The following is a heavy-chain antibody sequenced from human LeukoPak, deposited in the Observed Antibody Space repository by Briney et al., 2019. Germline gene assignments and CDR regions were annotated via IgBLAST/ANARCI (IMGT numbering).Heavy chain of an antibody. CDR2: ISYDGSNK. D-gene: IGHD3-22*01. Sequence: GRSLRLSCAASGFTFSSYGMHWVRQAPGKGLEWVAVISYDGSNKCYADSEKGRFTISRDNSKNTLYLQMNSLRAEDTAVYYCAKGLSSGYSSADYWGQGTLVTVSS. CDR3: AKGLSSGYSSADY. V-gene: IGHV3-30*18. CDR1: GFTFSSYG. J-gene: IGHJ4*02.